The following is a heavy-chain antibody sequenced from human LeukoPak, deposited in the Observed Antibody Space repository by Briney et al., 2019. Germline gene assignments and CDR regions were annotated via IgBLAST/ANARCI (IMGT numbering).Heavy chain of an antibody. CDR2: ISGSGGST. V-gene: IGHV3-23*01. J-gene: IGHJ4*02. CDR3: ARDQGSSWYGGDY. D-gene: IGHD6-13*01. CDR1: GFTFSSYA. Sequence: PGGSLRLSCAASGFTFSSYAMSWVRQAPGKGLEWVSAISGSGGSTYYADSVKGRFTISRDNSKNTLYLQMNSLRAEDTAVYYCARDQGSSWYGGDYWGQGTLVTVSS.